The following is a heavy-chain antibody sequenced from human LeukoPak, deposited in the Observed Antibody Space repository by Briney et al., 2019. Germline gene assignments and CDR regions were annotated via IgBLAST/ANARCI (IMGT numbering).Heavy chain of an antibody. Sequence: SETLSLTCTVPGASISSYYWSWLRQPAGKGVEWFGRIYTSRSTTYNPSLNSRVTMSVDTSKNQFSLKLSSVTAADTAVYYCARGGYYYESSGYYWSDYYYGMDVWGQGTTVTVSS. V-gene: IGHV4-4*07. CDR3: ARGGYYYESSGYYWSDYYYGMDV. CDR1: GASISSYY. D-gene: IGHD3-22*01. J-gene: IGHJ6*02. CDR2: IYTSRST.